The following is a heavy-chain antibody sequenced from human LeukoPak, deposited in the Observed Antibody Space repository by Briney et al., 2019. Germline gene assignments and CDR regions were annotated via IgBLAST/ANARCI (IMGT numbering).Heavy chain of an antibody. J-gene: IGHJ4*02. CDR1: GGSVNSGTYY. Sequence: PSETLSLTCTVSGGSVNSGTYYWSWIRQPPGKGLEWIGNIYYSGSAYYNPSLKSRVTMSVDTSKNQFSLKLSSVTAADTAVYYCANIRDGYNHFDYWGQGTLVTVSS. D-gene: IGHD5-24*01. V-gene: IGHV4-39*01. CDR2: IYYSGSA. CDR3: ANIRDGYNHFDY.